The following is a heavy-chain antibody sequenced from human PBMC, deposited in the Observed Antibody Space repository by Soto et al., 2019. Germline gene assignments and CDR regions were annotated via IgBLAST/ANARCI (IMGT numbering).Heavy chain of an antibody. J-gene: IGHJ5*02. CDR2: IYHSGSA. Sequence: QLQLQESASGLVKPSQTLSLTCAVSGGSISSGGYSWSWIRQPPGKGLEWIGYIYHSGSAYYNPSHKSRLTISVDRSKNQFSLKLSSVTAADTAVYYCARVPGPWGQGTLVTVSS. CDR1: GGSISSGGYS. CDR3: ARVPGP. V-gene: IGHV4-30-2*01.